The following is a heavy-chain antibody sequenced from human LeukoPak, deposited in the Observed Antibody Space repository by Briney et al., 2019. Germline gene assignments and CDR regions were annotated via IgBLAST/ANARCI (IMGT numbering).Heavy chain of an antibody. J-gene: IGHJ4*02. CDR3: ARDLRREDY. Sequence: GGSLRPSCAASGFTFSSYWMHWVRQAPGKGLVWVSRVNGGGSGTYYADSVKGRFTISRDNAKNTLYLQMNSLRAEDTAVYYCARDLRREDYWGQGTLVTVSS. CDR2: VNGGGSGT. V-gene: IGHV3-74*01. CDR1: GFTFSSYW.